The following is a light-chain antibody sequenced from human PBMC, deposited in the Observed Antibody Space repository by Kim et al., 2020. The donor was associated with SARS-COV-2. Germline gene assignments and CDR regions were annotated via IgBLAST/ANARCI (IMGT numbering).Light chain of an antibody. Sequence: PRQRAALTCKAHVSVGTSLAWYQRKPGQAPRLLIYDASDSAAGIPARFSGSGSGTDFSLTIRRLEPEDSAVYYCQQRDNWPPLITFGQGTRLEIK. V-gene: IGKV3-11*01. CDR2: DAS. J-gene: IGKJ5*01. CDR1: VSVGTS. CDR3: QQRDNWPPLIT.